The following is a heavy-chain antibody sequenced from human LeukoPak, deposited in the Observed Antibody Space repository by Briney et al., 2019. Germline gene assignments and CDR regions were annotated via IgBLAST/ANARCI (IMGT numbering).Heavy chain of an antibody. D-gene: IGHD3-10*02. J-gene: IGHJ6*04. V-gene: IGHV3-48*01. Sequence: PGGSLRLSCAASGFTFNSYSMNWVRQAPGKGLEWVSYITSSSGTIYYADSVKGRFTISRDNAKNSLYLQMNSLRAEDTAVYYCAELGITMIGGVWGKGTTVTISS. CDR3: AELGITMIGGV. CDR1: GFTFNSYS. CDR2: ITSSSGTI.